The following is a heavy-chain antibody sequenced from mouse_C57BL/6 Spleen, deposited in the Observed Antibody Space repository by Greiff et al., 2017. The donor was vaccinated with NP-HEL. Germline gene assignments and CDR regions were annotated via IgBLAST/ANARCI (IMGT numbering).Heavy chain of an antibody. D-gene: IGHD3-2*02. CDR1: GYTFTSYW. CDR3: ARRAQARDYYAMDY. V-gene: IGHV1-59*01. J-gene: IGHJ4*01. Sequence: QVQLKQPGAELVRPGTSVKLSCKASGYTFTSYWMHWVKQRPGQGLEWIGVIDPSDSYTNYNQKFKGKATLTVDTSSSTAYMQLSSLTSEDSAVYYCARRAQARDYYAMDYWGQGTSVTVSS. CDR2: IDPSDSYT.